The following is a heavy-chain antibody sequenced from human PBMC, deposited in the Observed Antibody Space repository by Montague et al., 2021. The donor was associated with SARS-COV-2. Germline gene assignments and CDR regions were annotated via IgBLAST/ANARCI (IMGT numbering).Heavy chain of an antibody. J-gene: IGHJ2*01. Sequence: SETLSLTCTVSGGSISSYYWSWIRQPPGKGLEYIGYIYYSGSTTYNPSLKSRVTISVDTSKNQFSLKLTSVTAADTAVYYCARFREGKLGSRIYSSVWYCDLWGRGTLVTV. CDR3: ARFREGKLGSRIYSSVWYCDL. V-gene: IGHV4-59*08. CDR2: IYYSGST. CDR1: GGSISSYY. D-gene: IGHD3-10*01.